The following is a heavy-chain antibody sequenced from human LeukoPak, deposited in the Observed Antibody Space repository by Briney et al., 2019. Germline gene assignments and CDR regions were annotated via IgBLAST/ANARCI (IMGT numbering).Heavy chain of an antibody. CDR1: GGSISSSSYY. J-gene: IGHJ3*02. CDR3: ASNYYDSSGWAFDI. D-gene: IGHD3-22*01. Sequence: SETLSLTCTVSGGSISSSSYYWGWIRQPPGTGLEWIGSIYYSGSTYYNPSLKSRVTISVDTSKNQFSLELSSVTAADTAVYYCASNYYDSSGWAFDIWGQGTMVTVSS. V-gene: IGHV4-39*01. CDR2: IYYSGST.